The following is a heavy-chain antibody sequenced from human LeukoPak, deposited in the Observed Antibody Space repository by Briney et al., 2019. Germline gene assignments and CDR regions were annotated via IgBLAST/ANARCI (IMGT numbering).Heavy chain of an antibody. CDR2: IYYSGST. CDR1: GGSFSGYY. D-gene: IGHD3-22*01. J-gene: IGHJ4*02. CDR3: ARHYDSSGYWYYFDY. V-gene: IGHV4-59*08. Sequence: PSETLSLTCAVYGGSFSGYYWSWIRQPPGKGLEWIGYIYYSGSTNYNPSLKSRVTISVDTSKNQFSLKLSSVTAADTAVYYCARHYDSSGYWYYFDYWGQGTLVTVSS.